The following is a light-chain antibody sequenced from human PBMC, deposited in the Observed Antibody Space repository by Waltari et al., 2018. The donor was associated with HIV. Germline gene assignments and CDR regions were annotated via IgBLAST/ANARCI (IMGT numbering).Light chain of an antibody. J-gene: IGKJ4*01. CDR2: GAS. CDR3: QQYYDWPLT. CDR1: QSVYSN. Sequence: EIVMTQSPVTLSVSPGERATLSCMASQSVYSNLAWYQQKPGQAPRLVIYGASTRATGIPARFSGSGSWTEFTLTISSLQSEDFALYYCQQYYDWPLTFGGGTKVEIK. V-gene: IGKV3-15*01.